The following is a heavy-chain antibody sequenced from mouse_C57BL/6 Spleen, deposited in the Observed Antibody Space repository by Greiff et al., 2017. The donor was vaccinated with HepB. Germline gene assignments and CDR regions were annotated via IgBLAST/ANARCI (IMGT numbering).Heavy chain of an antibody. Sequence: QVQLKESGAELVRPGTSVKVSCKASGYAFTNYLIEWVKQRPGQGLEWIGVINPGSGGTNYNEKFKGKATLTADKSSSTAYMQLSSLTSEDSAVYFCARRTAYYAMDYWGQGTSVTVSS. D-gene: IGHD3-3*01. CDR3: ARRTAYYAMDY. CDR2: INPGSGGT. V-gene: IGHV1-54*01. J-gene: IGHJ4*01. CDR1: GYAFTNYL.